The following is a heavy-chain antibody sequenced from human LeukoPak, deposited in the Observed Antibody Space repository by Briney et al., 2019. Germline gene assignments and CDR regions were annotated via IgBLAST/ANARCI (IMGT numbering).Heavy chain of an antibody. J-gene: IGHJ4*02. Sequence: GGSLRLSCVASGFIFTNYAMNWVRQAPGRGLEWVSGIGGIDASTHYADSVKGRFTISRDNAKNTLYLQMNSLRAEDTAVYYCVREYGDYDFDYWGQGTLVTVSS. CDR2: IGGIDAST. D-gene: IGHD4-17*01. V-gene: IGHV3-23*01. CDR3: VREYGDYDFDY. CDR1: GFIFTNYA.